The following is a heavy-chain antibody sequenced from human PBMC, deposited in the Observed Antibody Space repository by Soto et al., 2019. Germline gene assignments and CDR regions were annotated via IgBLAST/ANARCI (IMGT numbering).Heavy chain of an antibody. CDR3: ARGVGYYDILTGYYPLLGY. D-gene: IGHD3-9*01. CDR2: INHSGST. V-gene: IGHV4-34*01. Sequence: SETLSLTCAVYGESFSRCYWSWIRQPPGKGLEWIGEINHSGSTNYNPSLKSRVTISVDTSKNQFSLKLSSVTAADTAVYYCARGVGYYDILTGYYPLLGYWGQGTLVTVSS. J-gene: IGHJ4*02. CDR1: GESFSRCY.